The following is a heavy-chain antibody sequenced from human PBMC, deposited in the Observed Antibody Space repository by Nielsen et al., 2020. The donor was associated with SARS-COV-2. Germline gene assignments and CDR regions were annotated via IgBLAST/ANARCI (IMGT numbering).Heavy chain of an antibody. CDR1: GGSISSGSYY. J-gene: IGHJ4*02. D-gene: IGHD3-10*01. CDR3: AREDYFGAGSPGHFDY. CDR2: IYSSGRT. Sequence: SETLSLTCTVSGGSISSGSYYWSWIRQHPGKGLEWVGYIYSSGRTFYNPSLKSRVTVSEDTSKNQFSLDLKSVSAADTAVYYCAREDYFGAGSPGHFDYWGQGTLVTVSS. V-gene: IGHV4-30-4*01.